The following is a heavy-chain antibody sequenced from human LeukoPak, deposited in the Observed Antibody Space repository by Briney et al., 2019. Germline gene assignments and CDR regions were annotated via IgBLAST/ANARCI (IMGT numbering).Heavy chain of an antibody. D-gene: IGHD3-9*01. V-gene: IGHV1-8*01. J-gene: IGHJ3*02. CDR1: GYTFTSYD. CDR2: MNPNSGNT. CDR3: ASPSSYYDILTGYYTDDAFDI. Sequence: ASVKVSCKASGYTFTSYDINWVRQATGQGLEWMGWMNPNSGNTGYARKFQGRVTMTRNTSISTAYMELSSLRSEDTAVYYCASPSSYYDILTGYYTDDAFDIWGQGTMVTVSS.